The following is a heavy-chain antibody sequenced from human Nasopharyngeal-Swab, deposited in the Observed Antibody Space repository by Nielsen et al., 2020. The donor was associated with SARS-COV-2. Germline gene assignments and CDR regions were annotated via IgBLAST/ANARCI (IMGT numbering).Heavy chain of an antibody. V-gene: IGHV3-33*01. CDR1: GFTFSSYG. CDR2: IWYDGSYK. D-gene: IGHD5-24*01. CDR3: ARDRVGWLQLSPDAFDI. Sequence: GGSLRLSCTVSGFTFSSYGMQWVRQAPGKGLEWVAVIWYDGSYKYYGDSVKGRFTISRDNSKNTLYLEMNNLRVEDTAVYYCARDRVGWLQLSPDAFDIWGQGTMVTVS. J-gene: IGHJ3*02.